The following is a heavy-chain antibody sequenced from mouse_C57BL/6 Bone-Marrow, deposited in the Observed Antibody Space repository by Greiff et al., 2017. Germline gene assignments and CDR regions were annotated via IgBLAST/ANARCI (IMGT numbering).Heavy chain of an antibody. D-gene: IGHD1-1*01. CDR1: GYSFTSGYY. Sequence: EVKLMESGPGLVKPSQSLSLTCSVTGYSFTSGYYWNWIRQFPGNKLEWMGYIRYDGSNNYNPSLKNRITITRDTSKNQFFLKVNSVTTEDTATYYSARGATVVNWYFDVWGTGTTVTVSS. V-gene: IGHV3-6*01. CDR2: IRYDGSN. J-gene: IGHJ1*03. CDR3: ARGATVVNWYFDV.